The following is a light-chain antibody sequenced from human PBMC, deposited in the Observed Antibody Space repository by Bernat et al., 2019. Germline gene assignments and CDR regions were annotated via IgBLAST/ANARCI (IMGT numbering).Light chain of an antibody. V-gene: IGKV1-33*01. J-gene: IGKJ2*01. CDR3: QQSDTPPYT. CDR1: QDITKF. CDR2: DAS. Sequence: DIQMTQSPSSLSASVGDRVTITCQASQDITKFLNWYQHKSGKAPKLLIFDASSLETGVPSRFSGSGSGTDFTFTINSLQPEDIATYSCQQSDTPPYTFGQGTKLEIK.